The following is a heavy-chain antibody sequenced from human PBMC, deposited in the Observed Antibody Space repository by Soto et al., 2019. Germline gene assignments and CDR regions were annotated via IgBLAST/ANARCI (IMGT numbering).Heavy chain of an antibody. CDR1: GFTFSSYG. Sequence: QVQLVESGGGVVQPGRSLRLSCAASGFTFSSYGMHWVRQAPGKGLEWVAVISYDGSNKYYADSVKGRFTISRDNSKNTLYLQMNSLRAGDRAVYYCAYCSGGSCYTAGMDVWGQGTTVTVSS. CDR3: AYCSGGSCYTAGMDV. J-gene: IGHJ6*02. V-gene: IGHV3-30*03. CDR2: ISYDGSNK. D-gene: IGHD2-15*01.